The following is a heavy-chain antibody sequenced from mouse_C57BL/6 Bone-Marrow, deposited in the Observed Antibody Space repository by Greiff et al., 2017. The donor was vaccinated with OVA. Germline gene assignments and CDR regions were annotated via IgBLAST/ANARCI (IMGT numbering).Heavy chain of an antibody. Sequence: EVQRVESGEGLVKPGGSLKLSCAASGFTFSSYAMSWVRQTPEKRLEWVAYISSGGDYIYYADTVKGRFTISRDNARNTLYLQMSSLKSEDTAMYYCTRRGTTVKGYAMDYWGQGTSVTVSS. CDR2: ISSGGDYI. D-gene: IGHD1-1*01. J-gene: IGHJ4*01. CDR1: GFTFSSYA. V-gene: IGHV5-9-1*02. CDR3: TRRGTTVKGYAMDY.